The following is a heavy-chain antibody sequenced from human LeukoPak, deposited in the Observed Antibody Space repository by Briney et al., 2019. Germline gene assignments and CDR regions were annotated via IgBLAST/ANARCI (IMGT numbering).Heavy chain of an antibody. CDR3: AKTRTYYDFWSGLDY. J-gene: IGHJ4*02. CDR1: GFTFSSYG. Sequence: PGGSLRLSCAASGFTFSSYGMSWVRQAPGKGLEWVSAISGSGGSTYYADSVKGRFTISRDNSKNTLYLQMNSLRAEDTAVYYCAKTRTYYDFWSGLDYWGQGTLVTVSS. CDR2: ISGSGGST. V-gene: IGHV3-23*01. D-gene: IGHD3-3*01.